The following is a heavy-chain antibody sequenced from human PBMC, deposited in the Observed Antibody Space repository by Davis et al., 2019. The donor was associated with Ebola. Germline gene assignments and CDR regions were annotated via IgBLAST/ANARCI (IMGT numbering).Heavy chain of an antibody. CDR3: TTDLRLELHTDGMDV. J-gene: IGHJ6*04. CDR2: IKSKTDGGTT. Sequence: PGGSLRLSCAVFGFPITNAWMNWVRQAPGKGLEWVGRIKSKTDGGTTDCAAPVKGRFTISRDDSKNTLYLQMNSLKNEDTAVYYCTTDLRLELHTDGMDVWGKGTTVTVSS. CDR1: GFPITNAW. V-gene: IGHV3-15*01. D-gene: IGHD1-7*01.